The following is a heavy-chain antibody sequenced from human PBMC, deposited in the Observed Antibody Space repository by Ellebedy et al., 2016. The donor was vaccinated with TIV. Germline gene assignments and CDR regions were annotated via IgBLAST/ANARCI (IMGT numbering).Heavy chain of an antibody. Sequence: GGSLRLSCAASRFTFSTYSMNWVRQAPGKGLEWVSSISSSSTYIYYADSVKGRFTISRDNAKNSLYLRMNSLRAEDTAVYYCARERGHFDSWGQGTLVTVSS. V-gene: IGHV3-21*01. CDR3: ARERGHFDS. CDR2: ISSSSTYI. J-gene: IGHJ4*02. CDR1: RFTFSTYS. D-gene: IGHD5-12*01.